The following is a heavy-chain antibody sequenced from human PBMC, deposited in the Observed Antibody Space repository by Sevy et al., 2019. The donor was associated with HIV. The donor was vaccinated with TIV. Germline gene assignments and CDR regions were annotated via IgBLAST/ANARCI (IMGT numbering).Heavy chain of an antibody. Sequence: ASVKVSCKASGGTFSSYAISWVRQAPGQGLEWMGGIIPIFGTANYAQKFQGRVTITADESTSTAYMELSSLRSEDTAVYYCAMVLSGTKKENKAKIAYWGQGTLVTVSS. CDR3: AMVLSGTKKENKAKIAY. V-gene: IGHV1-69*13. CDR1: GGTFSSYA. D-gene: IGHD1-26*01. CDR2: IIPIFGTA. J-gene: IGHJ4*02.